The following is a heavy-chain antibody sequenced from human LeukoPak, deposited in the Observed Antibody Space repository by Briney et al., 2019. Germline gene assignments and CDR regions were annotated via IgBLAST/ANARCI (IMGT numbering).Heavy chain of an antibody. V-gene: IGHV3-30*18. CDR1: GFTFSSYG. D-gene: IGHD3-9*01. J-gene: IGHJ3*02. CDR3: AKPDGVLRYFDWLAGPRAAGAFDI. Sequence: GGPLRLSCAASGFTFSSYGMHWARQAPGKGLEWVAVISYDGSKKSYAASAKGRFTISRDNSENALYLQISSLTAEDTDLYNCAKPDGVLRYFDWLAGPRAAGAFDIWGQGTMVTVSS. CDR2: ISYDGSKK.